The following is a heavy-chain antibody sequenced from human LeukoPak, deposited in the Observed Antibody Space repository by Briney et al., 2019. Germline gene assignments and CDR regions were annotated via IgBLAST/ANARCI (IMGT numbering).Heavy chain of an antibody. Sequence: ASVKVSCKASGYIFTNYDISWVRQAPGQGLEWMGWISAYNGNTNYAQKLQGRVTVTTDTSTSTAYMELRSLRSDDTAVYYCARDTMGATTGWFDPWGQGTLVTVSS. CDR1: GYIFTNYD. D-gene: IGHD1-26*01. V-gene: IGHV1-18*01. CDR3: ARDTMGATTGWFDP. J-gene: IGHJ5*02. CDR2: ISAYNGNT.